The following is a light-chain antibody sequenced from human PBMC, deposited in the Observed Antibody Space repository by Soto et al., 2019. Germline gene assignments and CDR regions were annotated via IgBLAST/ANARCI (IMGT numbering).Light chain of an antibody. V-gene: IGKV3-15*01. CDR3: HQYSNWPRGT. CDR1: QSVSRN. J-gene: IGKJ3*01. Sequence: EIVMTQSPATLSVSPGERATLSCRASQSVSRNLAWYQQKPGQAPRLLMYDASTRATGIPARFIGSGSGTDFTLTISSLQSEDFALYYCHQYSNWPRGTFGPAPKVDIK. CDR2: DAS.